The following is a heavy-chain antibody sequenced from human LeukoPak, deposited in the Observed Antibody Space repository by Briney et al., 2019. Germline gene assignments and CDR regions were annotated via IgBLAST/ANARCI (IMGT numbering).Heavy chain of an antibody. CDR2: IFYSGST. CDR3: ARAGVPAANHDFDY. D-gene: IGHD2-2*01. Sequence: PSETLSLTCSVSGGSISSYYWTWIRQPPGKGLEWIGYIFYSGSTNYNPSLRSRVTISVDTSKNQISLKLSSVTAADTAVYYCARAGVPAANHDFDYWGQGTLVTVSS. CDR1: GGSISSYY. J-gene: IGHJ4*02. V-gene: IGHV4-59*01.